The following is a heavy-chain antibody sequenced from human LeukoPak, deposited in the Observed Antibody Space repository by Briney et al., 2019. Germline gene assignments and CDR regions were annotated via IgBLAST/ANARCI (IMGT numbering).Heavy chain of an antibody. CDR1: GYSISSGYY. V-gene: IGHV4-38-2*02. CDR2: MNQSGTT. Sequence: SETLSLTCTVSGYSISSGYYWGWIRQPPGRGLEWIGSMNQSGTTYYNPSLKSRVTMSVDTSKNQFSLKLTSLTAADTAVYYCARDRGTFDPWGQGTLVTVSS. CDR3: ARDRGTFDP. D-gene: IGHD3-16*01. J-gene: IGHJ5*02.